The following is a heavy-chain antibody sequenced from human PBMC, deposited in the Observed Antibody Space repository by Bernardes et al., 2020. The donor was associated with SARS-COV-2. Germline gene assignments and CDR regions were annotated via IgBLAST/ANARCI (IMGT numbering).Heavy chain of an antibody. J-gene: IGHJ3*02. CDR3: AAVLPIRTVYDAFDI. D-gene: IGHD2-15*01. V-gene: IGHV1-58*02. CDR1: GFTFTSSA. CDR2: IVVGSGNT. Sequence: SVKVSCKASGFTFTSSAMQWVRQARGQRLEWIGWIVVGSGNTNYAQKFQERVTITRDMSTSTAYMELSSLRSEDTAVYYCAAVLPIRTVYDAFDIWGQGKMVTVSS.